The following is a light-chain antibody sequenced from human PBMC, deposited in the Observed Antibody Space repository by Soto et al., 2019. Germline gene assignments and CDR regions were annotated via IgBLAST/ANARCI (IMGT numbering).Light chain of an antibody. CDR3: QQYGTSGVT. CDR1: QDIYNY. CDR2: DAS. V-gene: IGKV1-33*01. Sequence: DIQMTQSPSSLSASVGDRVTITCQASQDIYNYLNWYQQKPGKAPKLLICDASNLETGVPSRFSGSGSGTDFTFTITSLQPEDIATYYCQQYGTSGVTFGPGTKVDFK. J-gene: IGKJ3*01.